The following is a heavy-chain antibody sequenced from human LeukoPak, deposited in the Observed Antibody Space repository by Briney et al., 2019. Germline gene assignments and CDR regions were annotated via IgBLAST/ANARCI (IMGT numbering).Heavy chain of an antibody. Sequence: GASVKVSCKASGGTFSSYAISWVRQAPGQGLEWMGRIIPIFGIANYAQKFQGRVTITADNSTSTAYMELSSLRSEDTAVYYCARDCSGGTVVGYYFDYWGQGTLVTVSS. D-gene: IGHD2-15*01. CDR3: ARDCSGGTVVGYYFDY. V-gene: IGHV1-69*04. CDR2: IIPIFGIA. J-gene: IGHJ4*02. CDR1: GGTFSSYA.